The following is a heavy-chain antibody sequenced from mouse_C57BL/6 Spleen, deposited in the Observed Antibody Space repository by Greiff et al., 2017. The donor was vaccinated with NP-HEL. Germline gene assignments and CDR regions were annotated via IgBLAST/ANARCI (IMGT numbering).Heavy chain of an antibody. D-gene: IGHD3-2*02. Sequence: VQLQQPGTELVKPGASVKLSCKASGYTFTSYWMHWVKQRPGQGLEWIGNINPSNGGTNYNEKFKSKATLTVDKSSSTAYMQLSSLTSEDSAVYYCARGTSSGYAWFAYWGQGTLVTVSA. V-gene: IGHV1-53*01. CDR3: ARGTSSGYAWFAY. J-gene: IGHJ3*01. CDR1: GYTFTSYW. CDR2: INPSNGGT.